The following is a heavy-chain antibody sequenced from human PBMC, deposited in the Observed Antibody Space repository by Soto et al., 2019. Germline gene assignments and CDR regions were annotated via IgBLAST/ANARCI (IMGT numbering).Heavy chain of an antibody. CDR3: AKELTTVTTFDY. CDR1: GFAFSSYA. V-gene: IGHV3-23*01. CDR2: ISDSGAGT. J-gene: IGHJ4*02. Sequence: GGSLRLSCAASGFAFSSYAMSWVRQAPGKGLDWVSAISDSGAGTYYADSVKGRFTISRDNSKNTLYLQMNSLRAEDTAVYYCAKELTTVTTFDYWGQGTLVTVSS. D-gene: IGHD4-17*01.